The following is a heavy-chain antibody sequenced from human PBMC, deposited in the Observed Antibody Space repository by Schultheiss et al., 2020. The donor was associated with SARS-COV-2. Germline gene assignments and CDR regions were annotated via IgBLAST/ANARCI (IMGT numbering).Heavy chain of an antibody. J-gene: IGHJ4*02. CDR2: ISGRGGST. Sequence: GGSLRLSCAASGFTFSSYAMSWVRQAPGKRLEWVSAISGRGGSTYYAGSVKGRFTISRDNSKNTLYLQMNSLRAEDTAVYYCAKGGGSYYYVYWGQGTLVTVSS. CDR3: AKGGGSYYYVY. V-gene: IGHV3-23*01. D-gene: IGHD1-26*01. CDR1: GFTFSSYA.